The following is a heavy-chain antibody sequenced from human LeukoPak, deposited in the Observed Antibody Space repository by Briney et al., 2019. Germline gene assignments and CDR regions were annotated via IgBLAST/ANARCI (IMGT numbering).Heavy chain of an antibody. J-gene: IGHJ4*02. CDR3: AKGYCTGTSCYTGLDY. CDR2: ISYDGSNK. V-gene: IGHV3-30*18. D-gene: IGHD2-2*02. Sequence: GRSLRLSCAVSGFTFSSYGMHWVRQAPGKGLEWVAVISYDGSNKYYADSVKGRFTISRDNSKNTLYLQMNSLSAEDTALYFCAKGYCTGTSCYTGLDYWGQGTLVTVSS. CDR1: GFTFSSYG.